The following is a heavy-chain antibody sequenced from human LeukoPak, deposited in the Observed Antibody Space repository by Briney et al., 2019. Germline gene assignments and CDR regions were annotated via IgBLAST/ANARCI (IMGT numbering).Heavy chain of an antibody. CDR3: ARKGDYYDSSGLDY. CDR2: IYYSGST. D-gene: IGHD3-22*01. Sequence: SETLSLTCTVSGGSISSGSYYWSWIRQPPGKGLEWIGYIYYSGSTNYNPSLKSRVTISVDTSKNQFSLKLSSVTAADTAVYYCARKGDYYDSSGLDYWGQGTLVTVSS. CDR1: GGSISSGSYY. J-gene: IGHJ4*02. V-gene: IGHV4-61*01.